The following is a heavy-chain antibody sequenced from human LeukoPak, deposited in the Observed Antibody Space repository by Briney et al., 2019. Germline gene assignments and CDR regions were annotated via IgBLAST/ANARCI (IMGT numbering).Heavy chain of an antibody. Sequence: PSETLSLTCTVSGYSTSSEYYWGWIRQPPGEGLEWIGSISHSGSTYYNPSLKSRVSTSLDTSKNQFALKVRSVTAADTAVYYCARESPRSYGLTGFAFDIWGQGTMVTVSS. CDR3: ARESPRSYGLTGFAFDI. D-gene: IGHD3-16*01. CDR2: ISHSGST. J-gene: IGHJ3*02. V-gene: IGHV4-38-2*02. CDR1: GYSTSSEYY.